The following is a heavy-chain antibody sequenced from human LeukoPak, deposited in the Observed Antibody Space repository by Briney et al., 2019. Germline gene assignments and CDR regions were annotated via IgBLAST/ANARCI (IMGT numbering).Heavy chain of an antibody. V-gene: IGHV4-31*03. CDR1: GGSISSGGYY. D-gene: IGHD5-18*01. CDR2: IYYSGST. Sequence: PSETLSLTCTVSGGSISSGGYYWSWVRQHPGKGLEWIGYIYYSGSTYYNPSLKSRVTISEDTSKNQFSLKLSSVTAADTAVYYCASRIDYSYGIGYWGQGTLVTASS. J-gene: IGHJ4*02. CDR3: ASRIDYSYGIGY.